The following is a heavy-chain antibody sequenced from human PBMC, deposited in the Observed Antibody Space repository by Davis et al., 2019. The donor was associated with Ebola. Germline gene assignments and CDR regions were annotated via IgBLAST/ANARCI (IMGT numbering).Heavy chain of an antibody. V-gene: IGHV4-34*01. Sequence: MPSETLSLTCAVSGGSFSGYYWSWIRQPPGKGLEWIGEINHSGSTNYNPSLKSRVTISVDTSKNHFPLKLSSVTAADTAVYYCARGRRGVPAARWFDPWGQGTLVTVSS. CDR3: ARGRRGVPAARWFDP. D-gene: IGHD2-2*01. CDR1: GGSFSGYY. J-gene: IGHJ5*02. CDR2: INHSGST.